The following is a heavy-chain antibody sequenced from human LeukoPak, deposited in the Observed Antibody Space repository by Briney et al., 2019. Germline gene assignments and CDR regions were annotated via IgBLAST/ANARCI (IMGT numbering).Heavy chain of an antibody. D-gene: IGHD4-11*01. CDR2: IKQDGSEK. V-gene: IGHV3-7*05. Sequence: GRPLRLSCTASGFTVSGYWMSWVRQAPRKGLEWVANIKQDGSEKYYADSVKGRFTISRDKAKNSLYLQMTSLRAEDTAVYYCARMGWPYSNYARDWFDPWGQGTLVTVSS. J-gene: IGHJ5*02. CDR1: GFTVSGYW. CDR3: ARMGWPYSNYARDWFDP.